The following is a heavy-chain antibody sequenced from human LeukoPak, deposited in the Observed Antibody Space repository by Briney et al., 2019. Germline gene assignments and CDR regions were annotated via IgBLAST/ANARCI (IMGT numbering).Heavy chain of an antibody. V-gene: IGHV4-39*02. CDR2: IYYSGST. D-gene: IGHD6-19*01. Sequence: PSETLSLTCTVSGGSISSSSYYWGWIRQPPGKGLEWIGSIYYSGSTYYNPSLKSRVTISVDTSKNQFSLKLSSVTAADTAVYYCARDQSDSSGWFGDAFDIWGQGTMVTVSS. CDR3: ARDQSDSSGWFGDAFDI. CDR1: GGSISSSSYY. J-gene: IGHJ3*02.